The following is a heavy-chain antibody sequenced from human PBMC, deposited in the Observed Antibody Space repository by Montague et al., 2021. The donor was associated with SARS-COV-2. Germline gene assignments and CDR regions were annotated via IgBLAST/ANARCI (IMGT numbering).Heavy chain of an antibody. D-gene: IGHD3-9*01. CDR2: IWYDGSNK. CDR3: ARVRGYDFLTGYLDF. V-gene: IGHV3-33*01. Sequence: SLRLSCAPSGFTSSSYGMHWVRQAPGKGLEWVAVIWYDGSNKYYADSVKGRFTISRDNSKNTLYLQMNSLRAEDTAVYYCARVRGYDFLTGYLDFWGQGTLVTVSS. J-gene: IGHJ4*02. CDR1: GFTSSSYG.